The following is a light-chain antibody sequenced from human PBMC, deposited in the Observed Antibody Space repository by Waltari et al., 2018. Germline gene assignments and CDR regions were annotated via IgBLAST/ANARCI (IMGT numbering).Light chain of an antibody. V-gene: IGLV1-40*01. Sequence: QSVLTPPPSVSGAPGQRVTISRTGSSSNIGAGYDVHWYQQLPGTAPKLLIYGNINRPSVVPDRFSGSKSGTSASLAITGLQAEDEADYYCQSYDSSLREVFGGGTKLTVL. CDR3: QSYDSSLREV. J-gene: IGLJ2*01. CDR2: GNI. CDR1: SSNIGAGYD.